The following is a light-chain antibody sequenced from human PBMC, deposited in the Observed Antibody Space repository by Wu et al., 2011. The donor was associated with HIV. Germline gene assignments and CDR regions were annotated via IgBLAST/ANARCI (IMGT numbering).Light chain of an antibody. V-gene: IGKV3-11*01. CDR3: QQRFTWPLT. Sequence: GRATLSCRANQSVSNFLVGTNRTWPGSQAPHFDVVSRATGIPARFSGSGSGTDFTLTISSLEPEDSAVYYCQQRFTWPLTFGQGTRLEIK. CDR1: QSVSNF. CDR2: DVV. J-gene: IGKJ5*01.